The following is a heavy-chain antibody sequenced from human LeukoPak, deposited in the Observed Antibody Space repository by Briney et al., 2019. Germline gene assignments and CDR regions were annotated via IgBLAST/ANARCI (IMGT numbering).Heavy chain of an antibody. CDR2: IWDDGNKK. V-gene: IGHV3-33*01. CDR3: ARGRLQLAQYFDY. Sequence: GGSLRLSCAASGFIFSRNGMQWVRQAPGKGLEWVAVIWDDGNKKYYADSVKGRFSISRDNSQNMLFLHMNSLRPEDTAVYYCARGRLQLAQYFDYWGQGTLVTVSS. J-gene: IGHJ4*02. D-gene: IGHD6-25*01. CDR1: GFIFSRNG.